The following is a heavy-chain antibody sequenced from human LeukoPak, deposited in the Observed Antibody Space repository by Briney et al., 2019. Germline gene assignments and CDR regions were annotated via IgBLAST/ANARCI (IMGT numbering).Heavy chain of an antibody. Sequence: GGSLRLSXAASGFTFSDHYMDWVRQAPGKGLEWIGRSRNKAKSYTTEYAASVKGRFTISRDDSKNSLYLQMNSLKTEDTAVYHCVRGLSGTWPWYFDYWGQGTLVTVSS. CDR2: SRNKAKSYTT. D-gene: IGHD1-26*01. J-gene: IGHJ4*02. CDR3: VRGLSGTWPWYFDY. V-gene: IGHV3-72*01. CDR1: GFTFSDHY.